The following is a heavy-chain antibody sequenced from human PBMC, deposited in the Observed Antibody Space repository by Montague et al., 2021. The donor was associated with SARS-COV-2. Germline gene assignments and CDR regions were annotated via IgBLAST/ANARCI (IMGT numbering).Heavy chain of an antibody. D-gene: IGHD1-1*01. CDR2: IFYSGST. CDR3: ARHLRVGNRWNGFEADY. CDR1: GDSISSTDHY. J-gene: IGHJ4*02. Sequence: SETLSLTCTVSGDSISSTDHYWAWMRQPPGKGLEWIASIFYSGSTYYNPSLKSRVTMSVDTSKNLFSLQLNSVTPAGTSVYYCARHLRVGNRWNGFEADYWGQGARVSVSS. V-gene: IGHV4-39*01.